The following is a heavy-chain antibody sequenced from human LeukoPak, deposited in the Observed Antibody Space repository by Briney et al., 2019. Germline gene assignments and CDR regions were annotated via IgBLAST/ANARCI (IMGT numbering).Heavy chain of an antibody. J-gene: IGHJ5*02. V-gene: IGHV1-69*05. CDR1: GGTFSSYA. CDR3: ATIYSSSSSGSRAFDP. CDR2: IIPIFGTA. D-gene: IGHD6-6*01. Sequence: SVRVSCKASGGTFSSYAISWVRQAPGQGLEWMGGIIPIFGTANYAQKFQGRVTITTDESTSTAYMELSRLRCEDTAVYYCATIYSSSSSGSRAFDPWGQGTLVTVSS.